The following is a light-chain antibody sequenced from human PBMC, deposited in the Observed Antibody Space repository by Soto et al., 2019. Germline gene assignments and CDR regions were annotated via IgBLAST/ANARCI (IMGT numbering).Light chain of an antibody. V-gene: IGKV3D-20*02. J-gene: IGKJ1*01. CDR1: QSISSSH. CDR2: GAS. Sequence: EIVLTQSPGTLSLSPGERATLSCRASQSISSSHLAWYQQNPGQAPRLLIYGASTRATGIPGRFSGSGSGTDFTLTISSLEPEDVAVYYCQQRGNRPPWTFGQGTKVDIK. CDR3: QQRGNRPPWT.